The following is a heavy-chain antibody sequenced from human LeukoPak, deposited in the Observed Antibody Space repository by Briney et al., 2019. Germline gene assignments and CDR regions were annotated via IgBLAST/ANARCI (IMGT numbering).Heavy chain of an antibody. CDR2: IYYSGST. CDR3: ARATVTTIDY. CDR1: GGSISSYY. V-gene: IGHV4-59*01. D-gene: IGHD4-17*01. Sequence: SETLSLTCTVSGGSISSYYWSWIRQPPGKGLEWIGYIYYSGSTNYNPSLKSRVTISVDTSKNQFSLKLSSVTAADTAVYYCARATVTTIDYWGQGTLVTVSS. J-gene: IGHJ4*02.